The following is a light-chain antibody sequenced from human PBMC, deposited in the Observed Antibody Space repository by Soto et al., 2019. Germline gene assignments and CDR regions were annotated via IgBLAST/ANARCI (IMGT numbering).Light chain of an antibody. Sequence: AIRMTQSRSSFSAPTGDRVTITCRASQGISSYLAWYQQKPGKAPKFLIYDASTLESGVPSRFSGSRSGTEFTLTISSLQPDDFATYYCQQYNGYSTWTFGQGTKVDIK. J-gene: IGKJ1*01. V-gene: IGKV1-8*01. CDR1: QGISSY. CDR2: DAS. CDR3: QQYNGYSTWT.